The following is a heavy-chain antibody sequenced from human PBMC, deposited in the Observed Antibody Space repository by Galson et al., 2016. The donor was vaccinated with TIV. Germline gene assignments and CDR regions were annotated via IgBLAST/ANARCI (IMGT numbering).Heavy chain of an antibody. V-gene: IGHV1-18*04. J-gene: IGHJ6*02. CDR2: ISAYNGDI. D-gene: IGHD2-2*01. CDR3: ATEIYCSSISCYYYYGLDV. Sequence: SVKVSCKASGYSFLSYGMTWVRQAPGRGLEWLGWISAYNGDIKSARKFQGRVTLTTDTSTNTAYMELRSLGSDDTAVYYCATEIYCSSISCYYYYGLDVWGHGTTVTVSS. CDR1: GYSFLSYG.